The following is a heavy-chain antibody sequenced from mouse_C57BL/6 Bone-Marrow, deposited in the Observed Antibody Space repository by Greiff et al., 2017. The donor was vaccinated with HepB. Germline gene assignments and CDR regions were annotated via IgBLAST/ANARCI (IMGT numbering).Heavy chain of an antibody. V-gene: IGHV3-6*01. D-gene: IGHD2-3*01. CDR3: ARDGLLPHYYAMDY. J-gene: IGHJ4*01. CDR2: ISYDGSN. CDR1: GYSITSGYY. Sequence: EVKLMESGPGLVKPSQSLSLTCSVTGYSITSGYYWNWIRQFPGNKLEWMGYISYDGSNNYNPSLKNRISITRDTSKNQFFLKLNSVTTEDTATYYCARDGLLPHYYAMDYWGQGTSVTVSS.